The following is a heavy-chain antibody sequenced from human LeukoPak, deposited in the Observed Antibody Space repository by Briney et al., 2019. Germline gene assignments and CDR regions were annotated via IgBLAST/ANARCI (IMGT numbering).Heavy chain of an antibody. CDR2: ISGSGGST. V-gene: IGHV3-23*01. J-gene: IGHJ4*02. D-gene: IGHD3-10*01. CDR1: GFTFSSYG. Sequence: GGSLRLSCAASGFTFSSYGMSWVRQALGKGLEWVSAISGSGGSTYYADSVKGRFTIPRDNSKNTLYLQMNSLRAEDTAVYYCAKNYGSGSSMGDYWGQGTLVTVSS. CDR3: AKNYGSGSSMGDY.